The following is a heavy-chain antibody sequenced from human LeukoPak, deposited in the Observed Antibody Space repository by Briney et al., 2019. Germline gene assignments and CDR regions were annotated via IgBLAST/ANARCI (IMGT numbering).Heavy chain of an antibody. CDR3: ARDGVYDSGGYVYSGVLRWYFDL. Sequence: GGSLRLSCAASGFTFSSYAMHWVRQAPGKGLEWVAVISYGGSNKYYADSVKGRFTISRDNSKNTLYLQMNSLRAEDTAVYYCARDGVYDSGGYVYSGVLRWYFDLWGRGTLVTVSS. J-gene: IGHJ2*01. D-gene: IGHD3-22*01. CDR2: ISYGGSNK. V-gene: IGHV3-30-3*01. CDR1: GFTFSSYA.